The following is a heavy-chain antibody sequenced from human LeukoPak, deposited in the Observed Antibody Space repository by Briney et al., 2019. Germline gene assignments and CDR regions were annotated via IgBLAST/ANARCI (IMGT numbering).Heavy chain of an antibody. V-gene: IGHV4-59*01. CDR3: ARARYSSGWCDY. Sequence: SETLSLTCTVSGGSISSYYWSWIRQPPGKGLEWIGYTYYSGSTNYNPSLKSRVTISVDTSKNQFSLKLSSVTAADTAVYYCARARYSSGWCDYWGQGTLVTVSS. J-gene: IGHJ4*02. D-gene: IGHD6-19*01. CDR2: TYYSGST. CDR1: GGSISSYY.